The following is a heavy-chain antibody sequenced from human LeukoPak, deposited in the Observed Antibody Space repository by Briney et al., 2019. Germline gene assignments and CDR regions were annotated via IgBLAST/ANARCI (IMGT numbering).Heavy chain of an antibody. J-gene: IGHJ4*02. D-gene: IGHD3-22*01. Sequence: ASVKVSCKASGGTFSSYAISWVRQAPGQGLEWMGGIIPIFGTANYAQKFQGRVTITTDESTSTAYMELSSLRSEDTAVYYCARGPYYDSMIFDYWGQGTLVTVSS. V-gene: IGHV1-69*05. CDR3: ARGPYYDSMIFDY. CDR1: GGTFSSYA. CDR2: IIPIFGTA.